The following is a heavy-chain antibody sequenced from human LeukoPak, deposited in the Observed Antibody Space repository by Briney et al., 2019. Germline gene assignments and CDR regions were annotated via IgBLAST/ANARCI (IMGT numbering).Heavy chain of an antibody. CDR2: IYYSGST. V-gene: IGHV4-39*01. J-gene: IGHJ4*02. CDR1: GGSISSSSYY. Sequence: SETLSLTFTVSGGSISSSSYYWGWIRQPPGKGLEWIGSIYYSGSTYYNPSLKSRVTISVDTSKNQFSLKLSSVTAADTAVYYCANLVTGCYFDYWGQGTLVTVSS. D-gene: IGHD2-21*02. CDR3: ANLVTGCYFDY.